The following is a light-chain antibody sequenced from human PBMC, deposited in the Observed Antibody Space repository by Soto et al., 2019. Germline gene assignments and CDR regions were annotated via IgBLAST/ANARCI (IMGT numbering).Light chain of an antibody. V-gene: IGLV2-14*01. CDR1: SSDVGGYNY. J-gene: IGLJ1*01. CDR2: DVS. Sequence: QSALKQPASVSGFPGEWIAISCTGTSSDVGGYNYVSWYQQHPGKAPKLMVYDVSNRPSGVSNRFSGSKSGNTASLTISGLQAEDEADYYCSSYTSSSTYVFGTGTKVTVL. CDR3: SSYTSSSTYV.